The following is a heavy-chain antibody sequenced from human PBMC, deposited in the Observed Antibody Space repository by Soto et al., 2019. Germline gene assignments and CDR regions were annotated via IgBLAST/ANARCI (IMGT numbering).Heavy chain of an antibody. J-gene: IGHJ6*04. D-gene: IGHD6-13*01. Sequence: SVKASCEAAGYSVTSYCIRWARQSTEQGLEWMGWISAYNGNTNYAQKLQGRVTMTTDTSTSTAYMELRSLRSDDTAVYYCARSYSSSWPEHYYYGMDVWGKGTTVTVSS. CDR2: ISAYNGNT. CDR3: ARSYSSSWPEHYYYGMDV. V-gene: IGHV1-18*01. CDR1: GYSVTSYC.